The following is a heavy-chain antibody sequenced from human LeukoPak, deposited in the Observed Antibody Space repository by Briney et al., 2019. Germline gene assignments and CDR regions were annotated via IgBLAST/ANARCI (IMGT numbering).Heavy chain of an antibody. CDR3: TTGITLRARPLDY. Sequence: PGGSLRLSCAASGFTFSSYGMTWVRQAPGKGLEWVGRIKSKTDGGTTDYAAPVKGRFTISRDDSKNTLYLQMNSLKTEDTGVYYCTTGITLRARPLDYWGQGTLVTVSS. CDR1: GFTFSSYG. J-gene: IGHJ4*02. D-gene: IGHD1-14*01. CDR2: IKSKTDGGTT. V-gene: IGHV3-15*01.